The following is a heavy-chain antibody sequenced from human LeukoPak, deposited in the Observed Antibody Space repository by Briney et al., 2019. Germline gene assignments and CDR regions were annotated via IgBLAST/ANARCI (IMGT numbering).Heavy chain of an antibody. CDR2: ISDSGGST. CDR1: GFTFSSYA. J-gene: IGHJ4*02. CDR3: APSAFDY. V-gene: IGHV3-23*01. Sequence: PGGSLRLSXAASGFTFSSYAMSWVRQAPGKGLEWVSIISDSGGSTYYADSVKGQFTISRDNSKNTLYLQMNSLRVEDTAVYYCAPSAFDYWGQGTLVTVSS.